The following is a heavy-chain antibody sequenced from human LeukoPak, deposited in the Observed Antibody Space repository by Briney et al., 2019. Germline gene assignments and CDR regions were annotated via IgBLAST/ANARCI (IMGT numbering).Heavy chain of an antibody. CDR2: IRSRGNSYAT. Sequence: GGSLRLSCAASGFTFSGSAIHWVRQASGKGLEWVGRIRSRGNSYATAYGESVNGRFTISRGDSKNTAYLEMNSLKTEDTAVYYCTRAGFGDYLGWGQGTLVTVSS. V-gene: IGHV3-73*01. D-gene: IGHD4-17*01. J-gene: IGHJ4*02. CDR1: GFTFSGSA. CDR3: TRAGFGDYLG.